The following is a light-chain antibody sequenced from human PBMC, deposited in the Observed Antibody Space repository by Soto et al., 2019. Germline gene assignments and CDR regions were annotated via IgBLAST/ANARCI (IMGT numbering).Light chain of an antibody. J-gene: IGKJ4*01. V-gene: IGKV3-15*01. CDR2: GAS. Sequence: EIVMTQSPATLSVSPGERATLSCRASQSVSSNLAWYQQKPGQAPRLLIYGASTRATGIPARFSGSGSGTDFPLPISSLQSEDFAVYYCQQHNNXPPLTFAGGTKV. CDR1: QSVSSN. CDR3: QQHNNXPPLT.